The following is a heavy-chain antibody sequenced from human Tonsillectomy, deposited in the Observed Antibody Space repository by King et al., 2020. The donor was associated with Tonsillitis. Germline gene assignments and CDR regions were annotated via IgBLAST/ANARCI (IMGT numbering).Heavy chain of an antibody. D-gene: IGHD6-13*01. CDR2: IYSDGSIT. CDR1: GFXFNNYA. J-gene: IGHJ4*02. Sequence: VQLVEXXGGLVQPXGSLXLXCAASGFXFNNYAMXWVRQAPGKGLEWVSVIYSDGSITSYADSVKGRFTVSRDNSNNTLYLQMNTLRAEATALYYCTXXRSGXXAAXXYWGXXTLXTVS. V-gene: IGHV3-23*03. CDR3: TXXRSGXXAAXXY.